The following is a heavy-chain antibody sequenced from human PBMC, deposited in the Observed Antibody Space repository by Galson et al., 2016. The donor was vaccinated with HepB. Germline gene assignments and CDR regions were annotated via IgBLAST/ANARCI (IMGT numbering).Heavy chain of an antibody. V-gene: IGHV4-39*01. CDR3: ARHSGVSSVTYQGIDY. D-gene: IGHD1-26*01. Sequence: LSLTCTVSGGSISRSAYYWGWIRQPPGKGLEWIGSIHYSGSTSYYASLKSRVTISVDTSKNQFSLDLRSVTAADTAVYYCARHSGVSSVTYQGIDYWGQGTLVTVSS. CDR1: GGSISRSAYY. J-gene: IGHJ4*02. CDR2: IHYSGST.